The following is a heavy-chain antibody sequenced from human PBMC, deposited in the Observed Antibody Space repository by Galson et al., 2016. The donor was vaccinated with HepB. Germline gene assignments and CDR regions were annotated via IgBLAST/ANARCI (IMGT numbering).Heavy chain of an antibody. CDR2: IKHDGTEK. J-gene: IGHJ6*02. D-gene: IGHD2-15*01. Sequence: SLRLSCAASGFSFSTYWMNWVRQAPGKGLEWVANIKHDGTEKHYVDPVKGRFTISRDNAQNSLSLQMNSLRAEDTAVYYCASDIRGGGCCYGMDVWGQGTTVTVSS. V-gene: IGHV3-7*01. CDR3: ASDIRGGGCCYGMDV. CDR1: GFSFSTYW.